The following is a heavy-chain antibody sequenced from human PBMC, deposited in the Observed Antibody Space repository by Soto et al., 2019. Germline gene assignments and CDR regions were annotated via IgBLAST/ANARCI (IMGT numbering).Heavy chain of an antibody. J-gene: IGHJ6*03. V-gene: IGHV3-23*01. Sequence: GGSLRLSCAASGFTFSSYAMSWVRQVPGKGLEWVSAISGSGGSTYYADSVKDRFTISRDNSKNTLYLQMNSLRAEDTAVYYCARRYYYYYYYMDVWGKGTTVTVSS. CDR3: ARRYYYYYYYMDV. CDR2: ISGSGGST. CDR1: GFTFSSYA.